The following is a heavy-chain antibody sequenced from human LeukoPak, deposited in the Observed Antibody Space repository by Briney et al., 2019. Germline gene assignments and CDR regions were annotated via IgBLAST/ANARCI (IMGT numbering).Heavy chain of an antibody. CDR1: GFTFSGHW. Sequence: GGSLRLACAASGFTFSGHWMHWVRQTPGKGLVWVADINGDGTATNYAGSVKGRFTISRDNAKNTLYLQMNTLRAEDTAMYYCAKDKWWGASDHWGQGSLVTVSS. CDR2: INGDGTAT. V-gene: IGHV3-74*01. CDR3: AKDKWWGASDH. J-gene: IGHJ4*02. D-gene: IGHD2-8*01.